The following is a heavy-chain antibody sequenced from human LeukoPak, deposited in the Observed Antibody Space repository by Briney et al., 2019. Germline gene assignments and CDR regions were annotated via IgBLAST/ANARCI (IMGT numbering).Heavy chain of an antibody. CDR2: ISYDGSNK. Sequence: PGRSLRLSCAASGFTFSSYAMHWVRQAPGKGLEWVAVISYDGSNKYYADSVKGRFTISRDNSKNTLYLQMNSLRAEDTAVYYCARGVVTGLTWDYYYYGMDVWGKGTTVTVSS. V-gene: IGHV3-30*04. CDR3: ARGVVTGLTWDYYYYGMDV. D-gene: IGHD2-21*02. J-gene: IGHJ6*04. CDR1: GFTFSSYA.